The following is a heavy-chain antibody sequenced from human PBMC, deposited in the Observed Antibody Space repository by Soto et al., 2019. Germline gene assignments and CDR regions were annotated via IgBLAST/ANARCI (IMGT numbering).Heavy chain of an antibody. CDR3: AKGGRQWLVTSDFNY. D-gene: IGHD6-19*01. CDR1: GFTFRSYA. CDR2: ISGSGGST. V-gene: IGHV3-23*01. Sequence: PGGSLRLSCAASGFTFRSYAMSWVRQAPGKGLEWVSAISGSGGSTYYADSVKGRFTVSRDNSKNTLYLQMNSLRAEDTAVYYCAKGGRQWLVTSDFNYWGQGALVTVS. J-gene: IGHJ4*02.